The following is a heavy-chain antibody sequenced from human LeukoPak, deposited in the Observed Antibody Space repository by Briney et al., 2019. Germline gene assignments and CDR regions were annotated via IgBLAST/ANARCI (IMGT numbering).Heavy chain of an antibody. CDR1: GFTFSSYW. CDR3: AREVVTDFDY. V-gene: IGHV3-7*01. J-gene: IGHJ4*02. Sequence: GGSLRLSCAASGFTFSSYWISWVRQAPGKGLEWVANIKQDGSEKYYVDSVKGRFTISRDNAKNSLYLQMNSLRAEDTAVYYCAREVVTDFDYWGQGTLVTVSS. CDR2: IKQDGSEK. D-gene: IGHD3-22*01.